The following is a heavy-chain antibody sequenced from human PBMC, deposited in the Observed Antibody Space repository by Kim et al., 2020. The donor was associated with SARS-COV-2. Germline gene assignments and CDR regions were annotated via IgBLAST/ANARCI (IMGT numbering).Heavy chain of an antibody. Sequence: GGSLRLSCAVSGFTFSSYAIHWVRQAPGKGLESVAVISYDGSNKYYADSVRGRFTISRDNSKNTLYLQMNSLRAEDTAVYYCARDANRGYSYGWTYYYYGRDVWGQGTTVTVPS. CDR3: ARDANRGYSYGWTYYYYGRDV. J-gene: IGHJ6*02. CDR2: ISYDGSNK. V-gene: IGHV3-30-3*01. D-gene: IGHD5-18*01. CDR1: GFTFSSYA.